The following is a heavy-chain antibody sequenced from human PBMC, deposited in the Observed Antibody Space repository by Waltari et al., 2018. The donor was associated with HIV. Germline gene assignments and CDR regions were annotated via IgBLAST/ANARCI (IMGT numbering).Heavy chain of an antibody. D-gene: IGHD6-6*01. CDR1: GFTFSSDA. CDR3: AKEGIAGRPSVPDY. V-gene: IGHV3-23*01. Sequence: EVQLLESGGGLVQPGGSLRLPCAASGFTFSSDAMSWVRQAPGKGLEWVSVISGSGGSTYYADFVKGRLTISRDNSKNTLYLQMNSLRAEDTAVYYCAKEGIAGRPSVPDYWGQGTLVTVSS. CDR2: ISGSGGST. J-gene: IGHJ4*02.